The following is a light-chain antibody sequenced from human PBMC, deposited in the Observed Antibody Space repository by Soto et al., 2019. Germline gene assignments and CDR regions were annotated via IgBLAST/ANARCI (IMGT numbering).Light chain of an antibody. V-gene: IGKV3-11*01. CDR3: QQRSNWPPLT. CDR2: DAS. J-gene: IGKJ4*01. Sequence: EIVLTQSPATLSLSPGERATLSCRASQSVSSYLAWYQQKPGQAPRLLIYDASNRATGIPARFSGSGSGTDFTLTLIRLEPEDFAVYYCQQRSNWPPLTFGGGTKVEIQ. CDR1: QSVSSY.